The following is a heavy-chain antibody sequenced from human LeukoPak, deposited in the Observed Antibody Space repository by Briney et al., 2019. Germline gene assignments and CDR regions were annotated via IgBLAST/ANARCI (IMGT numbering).Heavy chain of an antibody. CDR1: GYTFSTYR. V-gene: IGHV1-18*01. Sequence: GASVKVSCKASGYTFSTYRISWVRQTPGQGLEWMGWVSDYNGYTDYVQNLQARVTMTTDTSTSTAYMELRSLRSDDTAVYYCARSHSNYGADAFDIWGQGTMVTVSS. CDR2: VSDYNGYT. CDR3: ARSHSNYGADAFDI. D-gene: IGHD4-11*01. J-gene: IGHJ3*02.